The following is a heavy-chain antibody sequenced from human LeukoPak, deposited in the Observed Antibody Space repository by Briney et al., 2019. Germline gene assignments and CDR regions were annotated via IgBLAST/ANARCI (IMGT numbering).Heavy chain of an antibody. D-gene: IGHD2-2*01. CDR2: IIPIFGTA. J-gene: IGHJ4*02. CDR3: ARERGDLEDIVVVPAATRGTVYFDY. Sequence: GASVKVSCKASGGTFSSYAISWVRQAPGQGLEWMGGIIPIFGTANYAQKFQGRVAITTDESTGTAYMELSSLRSEDTAVYYCARERGDLEDIVVVPAATRGTVYFDYWGQGTLVTVSS. V-gene: IGHV1-69*05. CDR1: GGTFSSYA.